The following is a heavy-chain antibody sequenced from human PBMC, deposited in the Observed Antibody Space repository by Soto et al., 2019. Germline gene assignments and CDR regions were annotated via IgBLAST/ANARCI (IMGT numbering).Heavy chain of an antibody. CDR3: ASLGRGAVPPLNS. J-gene: IGHJ4*02. Sequence: PGGSLRLSCAASGFAFSSYAMSWVRQAPGKGLVWVSVVNSGGNKWYADAVKGRFTISRDTSKNTLYLEMNSLRADDMALYYCASLGRGAVPPLNSWGQGTLVTVSS. CDR1: GFAFSSYA. V-gene: IGHV3-23*03. D-gene: IGHD7-27*01. CDR2: VNSGGNK.